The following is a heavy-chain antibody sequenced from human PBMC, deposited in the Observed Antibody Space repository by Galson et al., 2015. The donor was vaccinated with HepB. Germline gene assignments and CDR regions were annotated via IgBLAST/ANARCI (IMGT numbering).Heavy chain of an antibody. CDR2: IYTSGST. J-gene: IGHJ4*02. D-gene: IGHD4-17*01. Sequence: ETLSLTCTVSGGSISSYYWSWIRQPAGKGLEWIGRIYTSGSTNYNPSLKSRVIMSVDTSKNQFSLKLSSVTAADTAVYYCASTRHDYGDYGAWNYFDYWGQGTLVTVSS. V-gene: IGHV4-4*07. CDR1: GGSISSYY. CDR3: ASTRHDYGDYGAWNYFDY.